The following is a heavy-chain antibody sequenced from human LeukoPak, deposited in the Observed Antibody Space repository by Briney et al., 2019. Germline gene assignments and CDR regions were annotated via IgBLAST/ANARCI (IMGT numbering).Heavy chain of an antibody. CDR3: ARDAGGVDY. D-gene: IGHD2-8*02. J-gene: IGHJ4*02. CDR2: ISSSGSTI. CDR1: GFTFSTYS. Sequence: GGSLRLSCAASGFTFSTYSMNWVRQAPGKGLEWVSYISSSGSTIYYADSVKGRFTISRDNAKNSLYLQMNSLTAADTAVYYCARDAGGVDYWGQGTLVTVSS. V-gene: IGHV3-48*04.